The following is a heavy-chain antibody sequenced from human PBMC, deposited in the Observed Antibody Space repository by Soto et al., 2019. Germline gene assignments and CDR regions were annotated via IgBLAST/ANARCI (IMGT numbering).Heavy chain of an antibody. CDR1: GGSLRNSV. J-gene: IGHJ4*02. V-gene: IGHV1-69*01. CDR3: ARLGHPGH. Sequence: QVQLVQSGAEVKKPGSSVKVACTASGGSLRNSVISWVRQAPAQRLEWRGGAIPILGTANYAQKFQGRVTMTADEATSTAYMDLSRLSPDGTAVYYCARLGHPGHWGPGTLVIVSS. D-gene: IGHD1-1*01. CDR2: AIPILGTA.